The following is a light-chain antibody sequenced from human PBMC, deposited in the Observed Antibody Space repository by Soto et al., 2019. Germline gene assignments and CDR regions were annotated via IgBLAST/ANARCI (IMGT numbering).Light chain of an antibody. J-gene: IGLJ3*02. CDR1: SSNVGDNY. CDR3: ETWDHSLSAEV. V-gene: IGLV1-51*02. CDR2: ENN. Sequence: QSVLTQPPSVSAAPGQKVTISCSGSSSNVGDNYVSWYQQLPGTAPKLLIYENNKRPSGIPDRFSGSKSGTSATLGITGLQTGDEADYYCETWDHSLSAEVCGGGTKVTVL.